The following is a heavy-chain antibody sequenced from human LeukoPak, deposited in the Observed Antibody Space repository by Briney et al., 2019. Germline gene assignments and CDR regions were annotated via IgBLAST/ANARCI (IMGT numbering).Heavy chain of an antibody. D-gene: IGHD2-8*01. V-gene: IGHV3-66*01. Sequence: PGGSLRLSCTASGFIVTNSYINWVRQAPGKGLEWVSLVYSGGSTYYADSVKGRFTISRDNSKNMVYLQMNSLRAEDTAMYYCARDPPAVLIDTYGWDQGTLVTVSS. J-gene: IGHJ4*02. CDR1: GFIVTNSY. CDR3: ARDPPAVLIDTYG. CDR2: VYSGGST.